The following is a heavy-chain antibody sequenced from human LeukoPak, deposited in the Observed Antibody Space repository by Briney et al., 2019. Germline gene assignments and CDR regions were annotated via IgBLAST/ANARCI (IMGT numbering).Heavy chain of an antibody. CDR1: VFIVSSTY. J-gene: IGHJ4*01. CDR2: IHNDGST. V-gene: IGHV3-53*01. CDR3: ASLARVY. D-gene: IGHD3-3*02. Sequence: PGRSLRLSCAVSVFIVSSTYMTWVRQAPAKGLEWVSVIHNDGSTYHADSVKGRFTIPKHKSKHTPYLQMNSLRVEHTAPYYSASLARVYWGNRTLVTV.